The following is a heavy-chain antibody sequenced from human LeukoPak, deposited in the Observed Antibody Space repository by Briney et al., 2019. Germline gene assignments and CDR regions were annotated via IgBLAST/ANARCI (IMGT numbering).Heavy chain of an antibody. D-gene: IGHD4-17*01. CDR1: GFTFSTYW. Sequence: GGSLRLSCAASGFTFSTYWMHWVRQAPGKGLVWVARIKGDGSSTIYADSVKGRFTVSRGNSKNTLYLQTSSLRAEDTAVYYCARASTTVPNLLDHWGRGTLVTVSS. V-gene: IGHV3-74*01. CDR2: IKGDGSST. J-gene: IGHJ4*02. CDR3: ARASTTVPNLLDH.